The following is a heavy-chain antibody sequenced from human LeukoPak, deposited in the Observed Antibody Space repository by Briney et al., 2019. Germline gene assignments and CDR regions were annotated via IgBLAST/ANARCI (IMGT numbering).Heavy chain of an antibody. Sequence: GRSLRLSCVPSGFTLSSYAMHWVHHAPGKGLEYVSAISSVGGCAYYAHSGKGRFSISTDNSTNSLCIQMGSVRGADTCVSLCARDRIVTIFGVVSPRWYYMDVWGKGTTVTVSS. CDR1: GFTLSSYA. CDR3: ARDRIVTIFGVVSPRWYYMDV. J-gene: IGHJ6*03. CDR2: ISSVGGCA. D-gene: IGHD3-3*01. V-gene: IGHV3-64*01.